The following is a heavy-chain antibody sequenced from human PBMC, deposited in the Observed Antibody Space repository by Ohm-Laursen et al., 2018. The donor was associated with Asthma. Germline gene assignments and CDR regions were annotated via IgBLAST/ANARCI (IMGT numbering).Heavy chain of an antibody. CDR2: GGSYYDGGLK. J-gene: IGHJ4*02. V-gene: IGHV3-30*03. CDR3: ARDVMEWYLPAFDF. CDR1: GFTFRSYG. Sequence: SLRLSCAASGFTFRSYGMQWVRQAPGKGLEWVAVGGSYYDGGLKYYADSVNGRFTVSRDDSKNTLYLQMNSLRPDDTAVYYCARDVMEWYLPAFDFWGQGTLVTVSS. D-gene: IGHD3-3*01.